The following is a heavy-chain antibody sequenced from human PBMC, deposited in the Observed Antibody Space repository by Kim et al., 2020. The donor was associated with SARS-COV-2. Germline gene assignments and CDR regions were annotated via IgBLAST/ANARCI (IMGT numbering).Heavy chain of an antibody. CDR2: TYFRSKWFS. CDR3: ARDSFLSVTVPVRWGFDP. Sequence: SQTLSLTCAISGDSVSSNSAAWNWIRQSPSRGLEWLGRTYFRSKWFSHYAASVENRVSINPDTSKNHFSLHLNSVTPEDTAVYYCARDSFLSVTVPVRWGFDPWGQGTLVTVSS. CDR1: GDSVSSNSAA. V-gene: IGHV6-1*01. J-gene: IGHJ4*01. D-gene: IGHD4-4*01.